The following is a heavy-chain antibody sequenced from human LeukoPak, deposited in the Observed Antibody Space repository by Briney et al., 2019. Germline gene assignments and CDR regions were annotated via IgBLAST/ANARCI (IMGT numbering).Heavy chain of an antibody. CDR2: INHSGST. Sequence: SETLSLTCAVYGGSFSGYYWSWIRQPPGKGLEWIGEINHSGSTNYNPSLKSRVTISVDTSKNQFSLKLSSATAADTAVYYCARGPITMVRGVIIKSVYFDYWGQGTLVTVSS. CDR3: ARGPITMVRGVIIKSVYFDY. CDR1: GGSFSGYY. D-gene: IGHD3-10*01. V-gene: IGHV4-34*01. J-gene: IGHJ4*02.